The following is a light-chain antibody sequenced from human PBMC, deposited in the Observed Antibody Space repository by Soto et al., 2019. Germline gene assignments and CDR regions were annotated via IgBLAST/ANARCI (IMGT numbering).Light chain of an antibody. CDR3: QQYDTLPIT. CDR2: DAS. CDR1: QDITNY. J-gene: IGKJ5*01. V-gene: IGKV1-33*01. Sequence: DIQMTQSPSSLSASVGDRVTITCQASQDITNYLNWYQQKPGKAPKLLIYDASSLETGVPSRFSGSGSETDFTFTISSLQPEDIATYYCQQYDTLPITFGQGTRLEIK.